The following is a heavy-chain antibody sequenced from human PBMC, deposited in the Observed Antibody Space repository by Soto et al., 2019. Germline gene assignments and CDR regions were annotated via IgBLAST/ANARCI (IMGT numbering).Heavy chain of an antibody. CDR3: ARLEGLATISYYFDF. V-gene: IGHV4-39*01. J-gene: IGHJ4*02. D-gene: IGHD3-9*01. Sequence: QLQLQESGPGLVKPSETLSLPCIVSGGSVSSSNYYWGWVRQSPGKGLEWIGCIYYSGNTYYNPSLERRVTISVDKSNNECSLKVISVTATDTAVYYCARLEGLATISYYFDFWGQRSLVTVSS. CDR2: IYYSGNT. CDR1: GGSVSSSNYY.